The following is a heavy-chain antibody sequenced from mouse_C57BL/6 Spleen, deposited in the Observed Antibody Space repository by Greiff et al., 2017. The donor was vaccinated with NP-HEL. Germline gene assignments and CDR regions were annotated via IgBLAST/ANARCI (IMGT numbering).Heavy chain of an antibody. Sequence: QVQLKQSGAELMKPGASVKLSCKATGYTFTGYWIEWVKQRPGHGLEWIGEILPGSGSTNYNEKFKGKATFTADTSSNTAYMQLSSLTTEDSAIYYCARKAYSNYVNYYAMDYWGQGTSVTVSS. J-gene: IGHJ4*01. CDR3: ARKAYSNYVNYYAMDY. V-gene: IGHV1-9*01. CDR1: GYTFTGYW. CDR2: ILPGSGST. D-gene: IGHD2-5*01.